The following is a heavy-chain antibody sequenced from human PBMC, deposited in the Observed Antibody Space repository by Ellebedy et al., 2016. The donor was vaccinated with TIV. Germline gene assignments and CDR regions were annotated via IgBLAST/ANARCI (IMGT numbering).Heavy chain of an antibody. CDR1: GGSISSSSYY. D-gene: IGHD2-21*02. CDR3: ARGGGDYSVFDY. CDR2: IYYSGST. V-gene: IGHV4-39*07. J-gene: IGHJ4*02. Sequence: SETLSLXXTVSGGSISSSSYYWGWIRQPPGKGLEWIGSIYYSGSTYYNPSLKSRVTISVDTSKNQFSLKLSSVTAADTAVYYCARGGGDYSVFDYWGQGTLVTVSS.